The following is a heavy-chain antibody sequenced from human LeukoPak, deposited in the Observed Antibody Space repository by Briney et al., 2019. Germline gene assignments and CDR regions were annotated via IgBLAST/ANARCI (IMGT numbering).Heavy chain of an antibody. Sequence: GGSLRFSCAASGFTFSSYWMHWVRQAPGKGLEWVANINQAGTEKYYVDSVKGRFTISRDNAKNSLYLQMNSLRAEDTAVYYCAELGITMIGGVWGKGTTVTISS. CDR2: INQAGTEK. J-gene: IGHJ6*04. D-gene: IGHD3-10*02. V-gene: IGHV3-7*01. CDR1: GFTFSSYW. CDR3: AELGITMIGGV.